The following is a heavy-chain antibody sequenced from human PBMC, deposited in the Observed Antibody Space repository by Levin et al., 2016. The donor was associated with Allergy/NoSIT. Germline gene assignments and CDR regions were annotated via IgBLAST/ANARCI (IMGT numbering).Heavy chain of an antibody. Sequence: GESLKISCKGSGYRFTRYWIGWVRQMSGKGLEWMGIIYPGDSDTRYSPSFQGQVTISADKSISTAYLQWSSLKASDTAMYYCAALSVTSPYCSGGGCYLDYWGQGTLVTVSS. J-gene: IGHJ4*02. CDR3: AALSVTSPYCSGGGCYLDY. CDR2: IYPGDSDT. V-gene: IGHV5-51*01. CDR1: GYRFTRYW. D-gene: IGHD2-15*01.